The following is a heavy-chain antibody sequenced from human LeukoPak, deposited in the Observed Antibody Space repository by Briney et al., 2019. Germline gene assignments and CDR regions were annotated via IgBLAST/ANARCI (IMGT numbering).Heavy chain of an antibody. CDR1: GYTFTSNV. J-gene: IGHJ4*02. V-gene: IGHV1-3*01. D-gene: IGHD3-22*01. Sequence: ASVKVSCKASGYTFTSNVIHWVRRAPGQRLEWMGWINADNGDTKYSQKFQGRVTMTGDTSTSTVYMELSSLRSEDTAVYYCAIPFSNGYSDYWGQGTLVTVSS. CDR3: AIPFSNGYSDY. CDR2: INADNGDT.